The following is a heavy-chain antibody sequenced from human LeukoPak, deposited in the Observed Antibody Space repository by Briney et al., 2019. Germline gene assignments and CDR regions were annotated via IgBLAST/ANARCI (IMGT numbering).Heavy chain of an antibody. CDR1: GGSISGYS. Sequence: SETLSLTCTVSGGSISGYSWSWIRQSPGGGLEWIGHIYYSGDTAYNPSLRSRVTMSVDTSKNQFSLQLRSMTTADTAVYYCVRGPYGASISKWFDPWGQGTQVIVSP. J-gene: IGHJ5*02. V-gene: IGHV4-59*01. CDR2: IYYSGDT. CDR3: VRGPYGASISKWFDP. D-gene: IGHD4/OR15-4a*01.